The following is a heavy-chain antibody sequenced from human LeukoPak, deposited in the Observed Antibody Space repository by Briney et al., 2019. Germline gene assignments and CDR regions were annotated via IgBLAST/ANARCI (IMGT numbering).Heavy chain of an antibody. CDR2: IRYDGSNK. CDR1: GFTFSSYA. D-gene: IGHD5-18*01. Sequence: PGGSLRLSCAASGFTFSSYAMSWVRQAPGKGLEWVAFIRYDGSNKYYADSVKGRFTISRDNSKNTLYLQMNSLRAEDTAVYYCANLYHTAARGNFDYWGQGTLVTVSS. CDR3: ANLYHTAARGNFDY. V-gene: IGHV3-30*02. J-gene: IGHJ4*02.